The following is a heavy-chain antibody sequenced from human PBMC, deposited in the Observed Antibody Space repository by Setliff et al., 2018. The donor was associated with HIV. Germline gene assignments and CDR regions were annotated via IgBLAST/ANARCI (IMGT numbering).Heavy chain of an antibody. V-gene: IGHV1-69*13. CDR2: VIPVFGEP. CDR1: GDIPRHYG. CDR3: GRGVLYGLSEY. D-gene: IGHD3-10*01. Sequence: RASVKVSCKASGDIPRHYGFNWVRQAPGQGLEWVGSVIPVFGEPHYAQRFQGRVTITADRSSNTAYMEIMSLRSDDTATYYCGRGVLYGLSEYWGTGSLVTVS. J-gene: IGHJ4*02.